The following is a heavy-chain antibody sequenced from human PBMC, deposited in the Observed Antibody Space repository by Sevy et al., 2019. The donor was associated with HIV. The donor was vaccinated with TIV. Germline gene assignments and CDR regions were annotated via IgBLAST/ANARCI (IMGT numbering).Heavy chain of an antibody. D-gene: IGHD1-26*01. CDR3: AKWDPDRRWYFDY. J-gene: IGHJ4*02. Sequence: GGSLRLSCAASGFSFSNYNMNWVRQAPGKGLEWVSSITGSSDYIYYADSVKGRFTISRDNAKNSLYLRMNSLKTEDTAVYYCAKWDPDRRWYFDYWGQGILVTVSS. V-gene: IGHV3-21*06. CDR2: ITGSSDYI. CDR1: GFSFSNYN.